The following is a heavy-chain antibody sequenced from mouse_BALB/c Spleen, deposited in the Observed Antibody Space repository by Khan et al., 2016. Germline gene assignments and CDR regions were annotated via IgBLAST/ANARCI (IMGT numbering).Heavy chain of an antibody. CDR3: ARGGLRRGFAY. CDR2: ISDGGSYT. J-gene: IGHJ3*01. V-gene: IGHV5-4*02. CDR1: GFTFSDYY. Sequence: EVELVESGGGLVKPGGSLKLSCAASGFTFSDYYMYWVRQTPEKRLEWVATISDGGSYTYYPDSVKGRFTISRDNAKNNLYLQMSSLTSEDTAMYYCARGGLRRGFAYWGQGTLVTVSA.